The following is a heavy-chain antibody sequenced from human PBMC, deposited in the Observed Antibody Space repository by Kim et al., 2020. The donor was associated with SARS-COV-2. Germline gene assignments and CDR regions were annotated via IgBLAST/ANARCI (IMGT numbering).Heavy chain of an antibody. CDR3: ARLRYSSGNYYFDY. CDR2: IYYSGST. CDR1: GGSISSGGYY. Sequence: SETLSLTCTVSGGSISSGGYYWSWIRQHPGKGLEWIGYIYYSGSTYYNPSLKSRVIISVDTSKNQFSLKLNSVTAADTAVYYCARLRYSSGNYYFDYWGQGALVTVSS. J-gene: IGHJ4*02. D-gene: IGHD5-18*01. V-gene: IGHV4-31*03.